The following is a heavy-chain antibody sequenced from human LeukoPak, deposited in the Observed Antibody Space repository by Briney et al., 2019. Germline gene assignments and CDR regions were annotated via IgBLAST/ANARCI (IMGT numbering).Heavy chain of an antibody. D-gene: IGHD4-17*01. J-gene: IGHJ4*02. V-gene: IGHV3-7*01. CDR3: ARASDYGH. CDR2: IKQDGSEK. CDR1: GFTVSSYW. Sequence: GGSLRLSCAASGFTVSSYWMSWVRQAPGKGLEWVANIKQDGSEKYYVDSVKGRFTISRDNAKNSLYLQMNSLRAEDTAVYYCARASDYGHWGQGTLVTVSS.